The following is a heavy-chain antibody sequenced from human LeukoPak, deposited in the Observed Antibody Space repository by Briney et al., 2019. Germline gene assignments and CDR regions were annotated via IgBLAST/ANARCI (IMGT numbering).Heavy chain of an antibody. J-gene: IGHJ3*02. CDR2: ISYDGSNK. D-gene: IGHD3-10*01. CDR1: GFTFSSYA. V-gene: IGHV3-30-3*01. Sequence: GGSLRLSCAASGFTFSSYAMHWVRQAPGRGLEWVAVISYDGSNKYHADSVKGRFTISRDNSKNTLYLQMNSLRAEDTAVYYCARALSGGSGSYKPRAFDIWGQGTMVTVSS. CDR3: ARALSGGSGSYKPRAFDI.